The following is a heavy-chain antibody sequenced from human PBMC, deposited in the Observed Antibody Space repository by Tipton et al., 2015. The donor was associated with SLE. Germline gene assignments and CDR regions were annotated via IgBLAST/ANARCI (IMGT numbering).Heavy chain of an antibody. J-gene: IGHJ4*02. D-gene: IGHD6-19*01. CDR1: GYTFTYRY. CDR3: ARAVSGIIALAGGEFDY. V-gene: IGHV1-45*02. Sequence: QLVQSGAEVKKTGSSVKVSCKASGYTFTYRYLHWVRQAPGQALEWMGWITPFNGNTNYAQKFQDRVTITRDTSISTAYMELSRLRSDDTAVYYCARAVSGIIALAGGEFDYWGQGTLVTVSS. CDR2: ITPFNGNT.